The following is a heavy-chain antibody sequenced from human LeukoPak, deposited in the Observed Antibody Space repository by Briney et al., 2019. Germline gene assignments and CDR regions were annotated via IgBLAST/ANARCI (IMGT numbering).Heavy chain of an antibody. CDR3: ARGFYNDYPFDY. Sequence: PGGSLRLSCAASGFTFSSYWMHSVRHAPGKGLGWVSRINSGGSSTNYVDSVKGRFTISRDNAKNTLYLQMNSLRAEDTAVYFCARGFYNDYPFDYWGQGILVTVSS. CDR1: GFTFSSYW. CDR2: INSGGSST. D-gene: IGHD4-11*01. V-gene: IGHV3-74*01. J-gene: IGHJ4*02.